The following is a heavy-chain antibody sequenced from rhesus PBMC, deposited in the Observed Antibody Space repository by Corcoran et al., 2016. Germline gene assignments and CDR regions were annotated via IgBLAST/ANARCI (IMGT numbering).Heavy chain of an antibody. CDR3: ASYSNYGKGDY. V-gene: IGHV4S10*01. Sequence: QVQLQESGPGVVKPSETLSLTCAVSGGSISDSYWWSWIRQPPGKGLEWIGNLYGRSTSTNYTPSLRTRVTITKDASKNQFSLKLSSVTAADTAGYYCASYSNYGKGDYWGQGVLVTVSS. J-gene: IGHJ4*01. D-gene: IGHD4-23*01. CDR2: LYGRSTST. CDR1: GGSISDSYW.